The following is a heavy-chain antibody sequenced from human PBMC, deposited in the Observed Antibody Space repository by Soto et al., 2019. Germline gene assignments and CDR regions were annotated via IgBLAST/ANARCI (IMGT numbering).Heavy chain of an antibody. Sequence: PGGSLRLSCAASGFTFSNAWMNWVRQAPGKGLEWVGRIKSKTDGGTTDYAAPVKGRFTISRDDSKNTLYLQMNSLKTEDTAVYYCSTDNLYSSRWYSSYYFDYWGQGTLVTVSS. CDR3: STDNLYSSRWYSSYYFDY. J-gene: IGHJ4*02. V-gene: IGHV3-15*07. CDR2: IKSKTDGGTT. D-gene: IGHD6-19*01. CDR1: GFTFSNAW.